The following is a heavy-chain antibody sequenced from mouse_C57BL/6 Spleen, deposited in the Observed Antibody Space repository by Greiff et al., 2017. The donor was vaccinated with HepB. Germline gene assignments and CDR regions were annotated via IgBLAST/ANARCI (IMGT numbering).Heavy chain of an antibody. V-gene: IGHV1-26*01. Sequence: DVKLQQSGPELVKPGASVKISCKASGYTFTDYYMNWVKQSHGKSLEWIGDINPNNGGTSYNQKFKGKATLTVDKSSSTAYMELRSLTSEDSAVYYCARNYRGYWGQGTTLTVSS. D-gene: IGHD2-12*01. CDR1: GYTFTDYY. J-gene: IGHJ2*01. CDR3: ARNYRGY. CDR2: INPNNGGT.